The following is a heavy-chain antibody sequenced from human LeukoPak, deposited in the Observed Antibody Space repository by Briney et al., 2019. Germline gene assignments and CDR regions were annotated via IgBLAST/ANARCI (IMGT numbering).Heavy chain of an antibody. D-gene: IGHD3-16*02. CDR2: IKSKTDGGTT. Sequence: GGSLRLSCAASGFTFSNAWMSWVRQAPGKGLEWVGRIKSKTDGGTTDYAAPVKGRFTISRDDSKNTLYLQMNSLKTEDTAVYYCTTDRYYDYVWGSYRYTSFGYWSQGTLVTVSS. J-gene: IGHJ4*02. V-gene: IGHV3-15*01. CDR1: GFTFSNAW. CDR3: TTDRYYDYVWGSYRYTSFGY.